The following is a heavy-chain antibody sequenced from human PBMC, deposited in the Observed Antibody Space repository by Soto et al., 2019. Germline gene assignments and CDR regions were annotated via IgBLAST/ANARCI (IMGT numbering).Heavy chain of an antibody. Sequence: VRQAPGKGLEWVANIKQDGSEKYYVDSVKGRFTISRDNAKNSLYLQMNSLRVEDTAVYYCARGYYDILTGFSFWYFDLWGRGTLVTVS. D-gene: IGHD3-9*01. CDR3: ARGYYDILTGFSFWYFDL. CDR2: IKQDGSEK. J-gene: IGHJ2*01. V-gene: IGHV3-7*01.